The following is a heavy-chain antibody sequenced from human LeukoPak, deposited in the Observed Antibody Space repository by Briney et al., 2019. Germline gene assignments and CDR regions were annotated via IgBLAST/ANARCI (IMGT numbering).Heavy chain of an antibody. D-gene: IGHD6-19*01. J-gene: IGHJ4*02. CDR2: ISGSGGSI. CDR1: GFTFSSYA. V-gene: IGHV3-23*01. CDR3: AKDRPYIAVAGGPFDY. Sequence: GGSLRLSCTAPGFTFSSYAMSWVRQAPGKGLEWVSAISGSGGSIYYADSVKGRFTISRDNSKNTLYLQMNSLRAEDTAVFYCAKDRPYIAVAGGPFDYWGQGTLVTVSS.